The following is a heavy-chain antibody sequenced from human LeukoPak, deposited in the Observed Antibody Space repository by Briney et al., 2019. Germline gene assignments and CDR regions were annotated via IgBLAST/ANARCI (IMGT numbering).Heavy chain of an antibody. CDR1: GGSISSSSYY. V-gene: IGHV4-39*07. J-gene: IGHJ6*03. CDR3: ARGSRPNYYYYMDV. Sequence: SETLSLTCTVSGGSISSSSYYWGWIRQPPGKGLEWIGEINHSGSTNYNPSLKSRVTISVDTSKNQFSLKLSSVTAADTAVYYCARGSRPNYYYYMDVWGKGTTVTVSS. CDR2: INHSGST.